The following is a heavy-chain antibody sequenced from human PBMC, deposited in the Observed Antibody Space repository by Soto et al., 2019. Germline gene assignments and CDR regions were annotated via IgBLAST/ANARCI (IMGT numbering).Heavy chain of an antibody. D-gene: IGHD2-8*01. V-gene: IGHV1-46*04. CDR2: INPSGGST. CDR1: GYTFTSYQ. CDR3: ARGFHKWALDV. J-gene: IGHJ6*02. Sequence: ASVKVSCKASGYTFTSYQMHWVRQAPGQGLEWMGIINPSGGSTTYAQKLQGRVTMTRDTSTSTVYMEVSSLRSEDTAVYYCARGFHKWALDVWGQGTTVTVSS.